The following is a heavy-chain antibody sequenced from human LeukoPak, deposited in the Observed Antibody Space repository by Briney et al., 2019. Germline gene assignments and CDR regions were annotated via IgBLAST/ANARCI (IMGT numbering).Heavy chain of an antibody. V-gene: IGHV3-9*01. D-gene: IGHD3-22*01. Sequence: GRSLRLSCAASGFTFDDYAMHWVRQPPRKGLEWVSHIAWSNGTLAFADSVKGRFTISRDNAKNSLYLQMNSLRAEDTAVYYCARDLEARSNYYDSSGYYVGYWGQGTLVTVSS. J-gene: IGHJ4*02. CDR3: ARDLEARSNYYDSSGYYVGY. CDR2: IAWSNGTL. CDR1: GFTFDDYA.